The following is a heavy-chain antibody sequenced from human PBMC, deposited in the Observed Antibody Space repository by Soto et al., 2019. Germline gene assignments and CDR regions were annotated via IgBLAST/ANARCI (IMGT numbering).Heavy chain of an antibody. CDR1: GGSISSGGYY. V-gene: IGHV4-31*03. CDR2: TYYSGST. Sequence: SETLSLTCTVSGGSISSGGYYWSWIRQHPGKGLGWIGYTYYSGSTYYNPSLKSRVTISVDTSKNQFSLKLSSVTAADTAVYYCARDQRSSYYYYGMDVWGQGTTVTVSS. D-gene: IGHD1-26*01. CDR3: ARDQRSSYYYYGMDV. J-gene: IGHJ6*02.